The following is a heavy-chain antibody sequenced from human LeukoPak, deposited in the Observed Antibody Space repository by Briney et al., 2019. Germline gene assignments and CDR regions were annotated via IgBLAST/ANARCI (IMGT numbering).Heavy chain of an antibody. V-gene: IGHV3-30*02. CDR3: AQDLGQFRCFDY. CDR2: IRYDGDNK. CDR1: GFTSSSYG. D-gene: IGHD3-10*01. J-gene: IGHJ4*02. Sequence: GGSLRLSCAASGFTSSSYGMHWVRQAPGKGLEWVAFIRYDGDNKYYADSVKGRFTISRDNSKNTLYLQMNSLRAEDTAVYYCAQDLGQFRCFDYWGQGTLVTVSS.